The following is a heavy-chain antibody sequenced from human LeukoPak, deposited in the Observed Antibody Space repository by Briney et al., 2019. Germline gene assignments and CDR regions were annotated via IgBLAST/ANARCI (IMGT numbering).Heavy chain of an antibody. J-gene: IGHJ4*02. CDR2: IYPGDSDT. V-gene: IGHV5-51*01. CDR3: ARTGPYSGSYYVDY. CDR1: GYSFTSYC. Sequence: GESLKVSCKGSGYSFTSYCIGWVRQMPGKGLEWMGIIYPGDSDTRYSPSFQGHVTISADKSISTAYLQWSSLEASDTAMYYCARTGPYSGSYYVDYWGQGTLVSVSS. D-gene: IGHD1-26*01.